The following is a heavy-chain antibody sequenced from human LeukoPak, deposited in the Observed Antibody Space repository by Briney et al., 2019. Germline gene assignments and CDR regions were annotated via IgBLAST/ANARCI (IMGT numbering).Heavy chain of an antibody. Sequence: PVASVKVSCKASGYTFTGYYMHWVRQAPGQGLEWMGWINPNSGGTNYAQKFQGRVTMTRDTSISTAYMELGRLRSDDTAVYYCARVPGIVGATVAFDIWGQGTMVTVSS. CDR1: GYTFTGYY. V-gene: IGHV1-2*02. D-gene: IGHD1-26*01. CDR3: ARVPGIVGATVAFDI. CDR2: INPNSGGT. J-gene: IGHJ3*02.